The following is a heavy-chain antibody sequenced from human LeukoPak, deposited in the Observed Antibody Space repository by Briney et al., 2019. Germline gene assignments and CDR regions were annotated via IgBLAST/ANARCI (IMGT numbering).Heavy chain of an antibody. CDR1: GFSFSSYW. V-gene: IGHV3-7*01. CDR2: IKQDGSEK. Sequence: GGSLRLSCAASGFSFSSYWMSWVRQAPGKGLEWVANIKQDGSEKYYVDSVKGRFTISRDNAKNSLYLQMNSLRAEDTAVYYCASEPLYGDYAVVDYWGQGALVTVSS. CDR3: ASEPLYGDYAVVDY. D-gene: IGHD4-17*01. J-gene: IGHJ4*02.